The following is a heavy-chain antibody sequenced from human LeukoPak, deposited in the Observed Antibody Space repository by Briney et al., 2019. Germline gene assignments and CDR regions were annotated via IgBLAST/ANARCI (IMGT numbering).Heavy chain of an antibody. V-gene: IGHV1-2*02. Sequence: GASVKVSCKASGYTSTKYFLHWVRQAPGQGLEWMGWINPNGGGTIYAQKFQGRVTMTRDTSISTAYMEVNRLTSDDTAVYYCARDDYGDLQYFENWGQGTLVTVSS. CDR3: ARDDYGDLQYFEN. D-gene: IGHD4-17*01. CDR2: INPNGGGT. J-gene: IGHJ4*02. CDR1: GYTSTKYF.